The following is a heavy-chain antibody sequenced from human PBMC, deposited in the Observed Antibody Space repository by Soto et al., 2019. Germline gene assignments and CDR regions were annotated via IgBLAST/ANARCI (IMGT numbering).Heavy chain of an antibody. CDR3: ASYKTQYYFDY. J-gene: IGHJ4*02. Sequence: SETLSLSCAVSGGSISSGGYSWSWIRQPPGKGLEWIGYIYHSGSTYYNPSLKSRVTISVDRSKNQFSLKLSSVTAADTAVYYCASYKTQYYFDYWGQGTLVTVSS. V-gene: IGHV4-30-2*01. D-gene: IGHD1-1*01. CDR1: GGSISSGGYS. CDR2: IYHSGST.